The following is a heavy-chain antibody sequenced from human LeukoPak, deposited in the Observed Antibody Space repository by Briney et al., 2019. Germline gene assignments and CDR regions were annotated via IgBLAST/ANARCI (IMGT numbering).Heavy chain of an antibody. D-gene: IGHD2-2*01. CDR2: IYYSGST. V-gene: IGHV4-59*08. CDR1: GGSISSYY. Sequence: PSETLSLTCTVSGGSISSYYWSWIRQPPGKGLEWIGYIYYSGSTNYNPSLKSRVTISVDTSKNQFSLKLSSVTAADTAVYYCARAPVVVVPAAMRDEYYYYGMDVWGQGTTVTVSS. J-gene: IGHJ6*02. CDR3: ARAPVVVVPAAMRDEYYYYGMDV.